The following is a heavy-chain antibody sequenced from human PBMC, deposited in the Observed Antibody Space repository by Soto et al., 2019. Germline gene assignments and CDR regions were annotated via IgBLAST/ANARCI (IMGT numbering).Heavy chain of an antibody. D-gene: IGHD3-10*01. J-gene: IGHJ5*02. CDR1: GYTFTNYG. CDR3: ARGVGAGSYYNQYNWFDP. CDR2: ISAYNGNT. V-gene: IGHV1-18*01. Sequence: ASVKVSCKASGYTFTNYGISWVRQAPGKGLEWMGWISAYNGNTKYAQKLQGRVTMTTDTSTSTAYMELRSLRSDDTAVYYFARGVGAGSYYNQYNWFDPWGQGTLVTVSS.